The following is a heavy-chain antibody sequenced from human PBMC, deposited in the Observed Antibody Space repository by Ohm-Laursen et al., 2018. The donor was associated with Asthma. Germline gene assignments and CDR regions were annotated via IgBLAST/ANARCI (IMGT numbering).Heavy chain of an antibody. J-gene: IGHJ5*02. CDR3: ARGNAARVYNWFDP. CDR2: MNPNSGNT. CDR1: GYTFTSYD. Sequence: GASVKVSCKASGYTFTSYDINWVRQATGQGLEWMGWMNPNSGNTGYAQKFQGRVTMTRNTSISTAYMELSSLRSEDTAMYYCARGNAARVYNWFDPWGQGTLVTVSS. V-gene: IGHV1-8*01. D-gene: IGHD2-8*01.